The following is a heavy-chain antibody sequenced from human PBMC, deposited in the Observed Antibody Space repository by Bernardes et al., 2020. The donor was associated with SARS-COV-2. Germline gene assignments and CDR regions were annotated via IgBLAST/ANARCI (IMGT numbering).Heavy chain of an antibody. V-gene: IGHV3-21*06. CDR2: ISSSSSYI. CDR3: ARDLLTDYDSSGYYLPDGFEI. D-gene: IGHD3-22*01. Sequence: GGSLRLSCAASGFTVGSYAMSWVRQAPGKGLEWVSSISSSSSYIFYADEVKGRFTISRDNAKNSVYLQMNSLRAEDTAVYHCARDLLTDYDSSGYYLPDGFEIWGQGTMVTVSS. CDR1: GFTVGSYA. J-gene: IGHJ3*02.